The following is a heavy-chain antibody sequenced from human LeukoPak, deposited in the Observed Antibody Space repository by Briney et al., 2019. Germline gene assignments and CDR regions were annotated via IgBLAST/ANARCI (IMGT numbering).Heavy chain of an antibody. V-gene: IGHV4-39*01. CDR3: ARRGGSGRAFDY. J-gene: IGHJ4*02. CDR1: GASISGGTYY. CDR2: IYYTGST. D-gene: IGHD1-26*01. Sequence: SETLSLTCSVCGASISGGTYYWGWIRQPPGKRLEWIGSIYYTGSTYDNPSLKSRVTISVDTSKNQFSLKLSSVTAADTAVYYCARRGGSGRAFDYWGQGTLVTVSS.